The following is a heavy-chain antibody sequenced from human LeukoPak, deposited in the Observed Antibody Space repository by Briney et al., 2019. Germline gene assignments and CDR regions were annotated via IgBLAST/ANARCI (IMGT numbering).Heavy chain of an antibody. Sequence: GGSLRLSCVASGLTLSNYAMHWIRQAPGKGLEWISSIRKGGDVTYYADSVKGRFTISRDNSKNTLYLQMISLTAEDTAVYHCAKDRSNYDSTGYNYIDYWGQGTLVTVSS. CDR2: IRKGGDVT. CDR3: AKDRSNYDSTGYNYIDY. CDR1: GLTLSNYA. J-gene: IGHJ4*02. D-gene: IGHD3-22*01. V-gene: IGHV3-23*01.